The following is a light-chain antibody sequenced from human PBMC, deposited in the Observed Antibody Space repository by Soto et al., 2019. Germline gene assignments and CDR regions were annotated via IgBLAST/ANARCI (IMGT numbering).Light chain of an antibody. Sequence: DRVTITCRARQGIGSALAWYQQAPGKPPKLLIFDASTLENGVPSRFSGGGSGTDFTLTISSLQPEDFATYYCLLFNTYPQAFGGGTKVEIK. CDR3: LLFNTYPQA. V-gene: IGKV1-13*02. J-gene: IGKJ4*01. CDR1: QGIGSA. CDR2: DAS.